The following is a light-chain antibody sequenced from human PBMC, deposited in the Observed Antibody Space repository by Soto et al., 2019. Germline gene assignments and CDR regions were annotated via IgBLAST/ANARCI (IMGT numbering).Light chain of an antibody. Sequence: QSALTQPASVSGSPAQSITISCTGTSSDVGSYNLVSWYQQHPGKAPKLMIYEGSKRPSGVSHRFSGSKSGNTASLTISGLQAEDEADYYCCSYAGSRVFGGGTKLTVL. J-gene: IGLJ3*02. CDR1: SSDVGSYNL. V-gene: IGLV2-23*01. CDR3: CSYAGSRV. CDR2: EGS.